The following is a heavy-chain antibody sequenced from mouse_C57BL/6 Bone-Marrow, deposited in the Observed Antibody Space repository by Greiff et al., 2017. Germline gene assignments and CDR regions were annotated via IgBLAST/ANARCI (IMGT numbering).Heavy chain of an antibody. CDR2: IWTGGGT. V-gene: IGHV2-9-1*01. CDR1: GFSLTSYA. Sequence: VKVVESGPGLVAPSQSLSITCTVSGFSLTSYAISWVRQPPGKGLEWLGVIWTGGGTNYNSALKSRLSISKVNSKSQVFLKMNSLQTDDTARYYCARTSYDYDGYYYAMDYWGQGTSVTVSS. CDR3: ARTSYDYDGYYYAMDY. J-gene: IGHJ4*01. D-gene: IGHD2-4*01.